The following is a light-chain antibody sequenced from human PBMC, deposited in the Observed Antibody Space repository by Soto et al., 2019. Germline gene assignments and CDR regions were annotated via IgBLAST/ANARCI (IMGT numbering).Light chain of an antibody. Sequence: DIQMTQSPSSVSASVGARVTITCRASQGISSWLAWYQQKPEKAPKLLIYAASSLQSGGPSSFSGSGAGKDMTLPISSLQPEDFAPYYCQQANSFPITFGQGTRLEIK. CDR1: QGISSW. CDR3: QQANSFPIT. CDR2: AAS. V-gene: IGKV1D-12*01. J-gene: IGKJ5*01.